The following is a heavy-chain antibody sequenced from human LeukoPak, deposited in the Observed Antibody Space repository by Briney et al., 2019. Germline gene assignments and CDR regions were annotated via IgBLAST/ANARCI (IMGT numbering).Heavy chain of an antibody. CDR3: ARDGGTYYYDSGPKGYFDY. CDR1: GYTFTGYY. CDR2: INPKRGDT. V-gene: IGHV1-2*02. D-gene: IGHD3-22*01. J-gene: IGHJ4*02. Sequence: ASVKVSCKASGYTFTGYYMHWVRQAPGQGLEWMGWINPKRGDTNYQGRVTMTRDTSISTAYMELSRLRSDDTAVYYCARDGGTYYYDSGPKGYFDYWGQGTLVTVSS.